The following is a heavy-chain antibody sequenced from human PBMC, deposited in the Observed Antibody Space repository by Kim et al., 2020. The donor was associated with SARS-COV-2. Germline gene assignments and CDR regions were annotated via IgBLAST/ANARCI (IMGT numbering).Heavy chain of an antibody. J-gene: IGHJ6*02. D-gene: IGHD3-9*01. CDR1: GYSFTSYW. CDR2: IDPSDSYT. CDR3: ASGVSGGLGPVWYYYGMDV. Sequence: GESLKISCKGSGYSFTSYWISWVRQMPGKGLEWMGRIDPSDSYTNYSPSFQGHVTISADKSISTAYLQWSSLKASDTAMYYCASGVSGGLGPVWYYYGMDVWGQGTTVTVSS. V-gene: IGHV5-10-1*01.